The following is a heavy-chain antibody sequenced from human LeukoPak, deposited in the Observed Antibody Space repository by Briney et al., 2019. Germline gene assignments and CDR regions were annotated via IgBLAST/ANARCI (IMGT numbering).Heavy chain of an antibody. J-gene: IGHJ3*02. V-gene: IGHV1-24*01. D-gene: IGHD2-15*01. CDR1: GYTLTELS. CDR2: FDPEDGET. Sequence: GASVKVSCKVSGYTLTELSMHWVRQAPGKGLEWMGGFDPEDGETIYAQKFQGRVTMTEDTSTDTAYMELSSLRSEDTAVYYCATNGIYCSGGSCYGLGAFDIWGQGTMVTVSS. CDR3: ATNGIYCSGGSCYGLGAFDI.